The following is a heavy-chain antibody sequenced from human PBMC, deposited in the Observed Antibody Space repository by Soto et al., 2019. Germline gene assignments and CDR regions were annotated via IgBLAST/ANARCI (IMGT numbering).Heavy chain of an antibody. CDR1: GYTFTGYY. CDR2: INPNSGGT. CDR3: ARAPTYYDFWSGYSDPWYFAY. Sequence: ASVKVSCKASGYTFTGYYMHWVRQAPGQGLEWMGWINPNSGGTNYAQKFQGWVTMTRDTSISTAYMELSRLRSDDTAVYYCARAPTYYDFWSGYSDPWYFAYWGQGTLVTVSS. J-gene: IGHJ4*02. D-gene: IGHD3-3*01. V-gene: IGHV1-2*04.